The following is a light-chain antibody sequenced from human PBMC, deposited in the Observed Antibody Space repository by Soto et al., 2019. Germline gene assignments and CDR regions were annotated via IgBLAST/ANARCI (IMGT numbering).Light chain of an antibody. CDR1: QTIDTY. V-gene: IGKV1-39*01. CDR2: AAT. J-gene: IGKJ1*01. Sequence: IHVTQSPYSLSASLGDRVTITFRASQTIDTYLNWYQHKPGTAPKVLIYAATYLQNGVPSRFSGTGSGADFTLTISSLQPEDFATYYCQQNFNFPRTFGQGTKVDIK. CDR3: QQNFNFPRT.